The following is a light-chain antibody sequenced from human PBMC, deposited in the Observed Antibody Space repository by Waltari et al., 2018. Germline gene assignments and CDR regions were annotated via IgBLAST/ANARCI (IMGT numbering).Light chain of an antibody. CDR1: ILAKKY. CDR2: KDT. V-gene: IGLV3-27*01. CDR3: YSAAANDRV. Sequence: SYELTQPSSVSVSPGQTARIACPGDILAKKYARWFQQKPGQAPVLVIYKDTERPSGIPDRFSGSSSGTTVTLTISGAQVEDEADYYCYSAAANDRVFGGGTKLTVL. J-gene: IGLJ3*02.